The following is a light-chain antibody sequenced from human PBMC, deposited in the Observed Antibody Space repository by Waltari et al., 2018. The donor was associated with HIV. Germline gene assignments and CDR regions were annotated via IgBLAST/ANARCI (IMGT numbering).Light chain of an antibody. CDR1: TSDIDTFDF. CDR2: EVS. CDR3: SSYSARGFVA. V-gene: IGLV2-14*01. J-gene: IGLJ3*02. Sequence: HSALTQPASVSGSPGQSITISCTGPTSDIDTFDFVSWYQQSPGRAPKLIIFEVSFRPSGVSQRFSGSKSGDTASLTISALRAEDEADYFCSSYSARGFVAFGGGTKVTVL.